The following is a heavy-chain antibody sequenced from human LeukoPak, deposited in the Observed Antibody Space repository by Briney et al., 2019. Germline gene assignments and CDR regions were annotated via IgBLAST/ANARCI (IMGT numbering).Heavy chain of an antibody. CDR2: IYYSGST. Sequence: PSETLSLTCTVSGGSISSSSYYWGWIRQPPGKGLEWIGSIYYSGSTYYNPSLKSRVTISVDTSKNQFSLKLSPVTAADTAVYYCARQGGGSLDYWGQGTLVTASS. J-gene: IGHJ4*02. CDR1: GGSISSSSYY. CDR3: ARQGGGSLDY. D-gene: IGHD2-15*01. V-gene: IGHV4-39*01.